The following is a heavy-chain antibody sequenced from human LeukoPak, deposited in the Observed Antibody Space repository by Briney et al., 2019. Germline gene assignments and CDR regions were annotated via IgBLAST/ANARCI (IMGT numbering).Heavy chain of an antibody. CDR1: GYSISSGYY. D-gene: IGHD3-9*01. Sequence: SETLSLTCAISGYSISSGYYWGWIRQPPGKGLEWIASVYHSGNTYYNPSLRSRVTISVDTSKNQFSLKLSSVIAADTAVYYCARSRDRTVAYYDISGPWGQGTLVTVSS. CDR3: ARSRDRTVAYYDISGP. CDR2: VYHSGNT. V-gene: IGHV4-38-2*01. J-gene: IGHJ5*02.